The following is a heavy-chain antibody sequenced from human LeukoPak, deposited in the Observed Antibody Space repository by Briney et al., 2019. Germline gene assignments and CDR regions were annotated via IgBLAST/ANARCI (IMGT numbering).Heavy chain of an antibody. D-gene: IGHD2-21*02. Sequence: GESLKISCKGSGYSFTSYWISWVRQMPGKGLEWMGGIDPSDSYTNYSPSFQGHVTISADKSISTAYLQWSSLKASDTAMYHCARGDPGWFDPWGQGTLVTVSS. CDR1: GYSFTSYW. CDR2: IDPSDSYT. CDR3: ARGDPGWFDP. J-gene: IGHJ5*02. V-gene: IGHV5-10-1*01.